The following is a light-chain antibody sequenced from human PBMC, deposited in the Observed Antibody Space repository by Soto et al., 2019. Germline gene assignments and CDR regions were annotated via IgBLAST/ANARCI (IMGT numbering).Light chain of an antibody. V-gene: IGLV1-40*01. Sequence: QSVLTQPPSVSGAPGQTVTISCTGSSSNIGAGYDVHWYQQLPGTAPKLLIYRNSNRPSGVPDRFSGSKSGTSASLAITGLQAEDEADYYCQSYDSSLSGDVFGTGTKLTVL. CDR1: SSNIGAGYD. CDR3: QSYDSSLSGDV. J-gene: IGLJ1*01. CDR2: RNS.